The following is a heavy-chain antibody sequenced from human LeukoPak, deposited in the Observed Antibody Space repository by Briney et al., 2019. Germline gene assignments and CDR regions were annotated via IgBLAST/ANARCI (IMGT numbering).Heavy chain of an antibody. CDR3: ARGKYSTGWFDY. CDR1: GFTFSSYS. J-gene: IGHJ4*02. D-gene: IGHD6-19*01. Sequence: GGSLRLSCAASGFTFSSYSMSWVRQAPGKGLEWVSSITTSSTYISYADSVKGRFTISRDNAKNSLYLQMNSLRAEDTAVYYCARGKYSTGWFDYWGQGTLVTVSS. CDR2: ITTSSTYI. V-gene: IGHV3-21*01.